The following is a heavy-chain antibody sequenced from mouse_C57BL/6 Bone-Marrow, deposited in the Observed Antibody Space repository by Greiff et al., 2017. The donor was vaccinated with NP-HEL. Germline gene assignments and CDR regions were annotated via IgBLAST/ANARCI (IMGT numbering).Heavy chain of an antibody. CDR1: EYEFPSHD. V-gene: IGHV5-2*03. Sequence: DVKLVESGGGLVQPGESLKLSCESNEYEFPSHDMSWVRKTPEKRLELVAAINSDGGSTYYPDTMERRFIISRDNTKKTLYLQMSSLRSEDTALYYCARRSTMALGYYFDYWGQGTTLTVSS. J-gene: IGHJ2*01. CDR3: ARRSTMALGYYFDY. CDR2: INSDGGST. D-gene: IGHD2-1*01.